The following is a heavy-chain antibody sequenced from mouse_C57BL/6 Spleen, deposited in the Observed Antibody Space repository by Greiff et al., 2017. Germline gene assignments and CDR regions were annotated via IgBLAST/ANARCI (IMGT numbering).Heavy chain of an antibody. CDR1: GFTFSDYY. D-gene: IGHD1-1*02. V-gene: IGHV5-16*01. CDR2: INYDGSST. J-gene: IGHJ2*01. Sequence: EVKLMESEGGLVQPGSSMKLSCTASGFTFSDYYMAWVRQVPEKGLEWVANINYDGSSTYYLDSLKSRFIISRDNAKNILYLQMSSLKSEDTATYYCARELWAGYYFDYWGQGTTLTVSS. CDR3: ARELWAGYYFDY.